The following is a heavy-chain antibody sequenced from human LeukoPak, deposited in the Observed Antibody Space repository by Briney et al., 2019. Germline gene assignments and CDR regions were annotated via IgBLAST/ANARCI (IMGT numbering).Heavy chain of an antibody. Sequence: SETLSLTCTVSGGSISSYYWSWIRQPPGKGLEWIGYIYTSGSTNYNPSLKSRVTISVDTSKNQFSLKLSSVTAADTAVYYCARSPPDMEEYYSDYWGQGTLVTVSS. CDR3: ARSPPDMEEYYSDY. J-gene: IGHJ4*02. CDR1: GGSISSYY. V-gene: IGHV4-4*09. CDR2: IYTSGST. D-gene: IGHD3-9*01.